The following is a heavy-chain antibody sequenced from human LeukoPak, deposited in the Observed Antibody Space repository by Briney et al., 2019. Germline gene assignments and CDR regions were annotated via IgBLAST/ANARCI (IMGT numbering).Heavy chain of an antibody. J-gene: IGHJ3*02. D-gene: IGHD1-1*01. CDR2: IIPIFGTA. Sequence: SVKVSCKASGGTFSSYAISWVRQAPGQGLEWMGGIIPIFGTANYAQKFQGRVTITTDESTSTAYMELSRLRSDDTAVYYCARVTTGTTGAFDIWGQGTMVTVSS. CDR3: ARVTTGTTGAFDI. CDR1: GGTFSSYA. V-gene: IGHV1-69*05.